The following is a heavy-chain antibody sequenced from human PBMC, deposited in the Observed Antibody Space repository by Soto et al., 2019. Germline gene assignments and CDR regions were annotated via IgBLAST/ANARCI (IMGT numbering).Heavy chain of an antibody. CDR3: TRHKYPGYHSGWLIDY. D-gene: IGHD6-19*01. CDR2: INHRGTT. J-gene: IGHJ4*02. V-gene: IGHV4-59*08. CDR1: GGSITTYY. Sequence: QVQLQESGPGLVKPSETLSLTCTVSGGSITTYYWSWIRQPPGKGLEWIAYINHRGTTSYNPSLKSRFSMSVDTSKNQCSLKVSPLTAADTAVYYCTRHKYPGYHSGWLIDYWGQGILVTVSS.